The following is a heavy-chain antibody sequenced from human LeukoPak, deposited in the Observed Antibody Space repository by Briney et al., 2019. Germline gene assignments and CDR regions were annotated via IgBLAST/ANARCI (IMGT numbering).Heavy chain of an antibody. V-gene: IGHV3-23*01. J-gene: IGHJ4*02. Sequence: GGSLRLSSAASGFTISNSAIGCVRQAPGKGLEWVSSISGTGVSTYYADSVKGRFTISRDNSKNTLYLQMNSLRGEDTAVYYCSKGDRGRWLAVYYWGQGTLLTVSS. CDR3: SKGDRGRWLAVYY. D-gene: IGHD6-19*01. CDR1: GFTISNSA. CDR2: ISGTGVST.